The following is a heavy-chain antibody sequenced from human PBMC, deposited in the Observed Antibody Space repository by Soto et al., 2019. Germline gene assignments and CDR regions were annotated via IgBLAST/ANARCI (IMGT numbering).Heavy chain of an antibody. CDR3: ARDYYDDSSGYYSPRGMDV. J-gene: IGHJ6*02. D-gene: IGHD3-22*01. Sequence: PGGSLRLSCAASGFTFSSYGMHWVRQAPGKGLEWVAVIWYDGSNKYYADSVKGRFTISRDNSKNTLYPQMNSLRAEDTAVYYCARDYYDDSSGYYSPRGMDVWGQGTTVTVSS. CDR1: GFTFSSYG. CDR2: IWYDGSNK. V-gene: IGHV3-33*01.